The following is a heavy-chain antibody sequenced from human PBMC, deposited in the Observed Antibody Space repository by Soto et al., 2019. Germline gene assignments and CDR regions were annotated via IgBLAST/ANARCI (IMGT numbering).Heavy chain of an antibody. Sequence: SETLSLTCTVSGGSISSSSYYWGWIRQPPGKGLEWIGSIYYSGSTYYNPSLKSRVTISVDTSKNQFSLKLSSVTAADTAVYYCARSRKYSSGWYSEFDYWGQGTLVTVS. V-gene: IGHV4-39*01. CDR1: GGSISSSSYY. CDR2: IYYSGST. D-gene: IGHD6-19*01. J-gene: IGHJ4*02. CDR3: ARSRKYSSGWYSEFDY.